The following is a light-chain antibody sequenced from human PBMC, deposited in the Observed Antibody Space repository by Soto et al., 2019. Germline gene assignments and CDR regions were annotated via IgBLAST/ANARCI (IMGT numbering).Light chain of an antibody. J-gene: IGLJ1*01. CDR3: QSYDSSLSAYV. CDR1: SSDVGGYNY. Sequence: QSALPQPASVSGSPGQSITISCTGTSSDVGGYNYVSWYQQLPGTAPKLLIYDNRNRPSGVPDRFPGSKSGTSASLAITGLQAEDEADYYCQSYDSSLSAYVFGTGTKVTVL. CDR2: DNR. V-gene: IGLV2-14*03.